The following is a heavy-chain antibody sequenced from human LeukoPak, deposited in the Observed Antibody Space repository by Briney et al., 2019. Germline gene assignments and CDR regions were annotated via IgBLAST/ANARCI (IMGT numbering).Heavy chain of an antibody. V-gene: IGHV3-33*01. CDR3: ARVRAVFYNREPEDLFDY. D-gene: IGHD3-10*01. CDR2: IWYDGSNK. Sequence: PGGSLRLSCAASGFTSSSYGIHWVRQAPGKGLEWVAVIWYDGSNKYYAESAKGRFTISRDNSKNTLYLQMNSLRAEDTAVYYCARVRAVFYNREPEDLFDYWGQGTLVTVSS. CDR1: GFTSSSYG. J-gene: IGHJ4*02.